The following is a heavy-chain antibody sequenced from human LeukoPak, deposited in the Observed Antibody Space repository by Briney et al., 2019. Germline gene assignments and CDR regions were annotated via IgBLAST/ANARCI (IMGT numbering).Heavy chain of an antibody. J-gene: IGHJ4*02. CDR3: ARDVGGSLDY. V-gene: IGHV3-7*01. CDR1: GFTFTTYW. Sequence: GGSLRLSRAASGFTFTTYWMAWVRQAPGKGLEWVANIKGDESAKHQADSVKGRFTISRDNAQNSVYLQMSSLRVEDTAVYYCARDVGGSLDYWGQGTLVTVSS. D-gene: IGHD1-26*01. CDR2: IKGDESAK.